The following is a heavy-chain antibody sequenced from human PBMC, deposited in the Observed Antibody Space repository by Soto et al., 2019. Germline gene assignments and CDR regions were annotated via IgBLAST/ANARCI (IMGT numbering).Heavy chain of an antibody. Sequence: ETLSLTCTVSGGSISSYYWSWIRQPPGKGLEWIGYIYYSGSTNYNPSLKSRVTISVDTSKNQFSLKLSSVTAADTAVYYCARHRSSWSPLFDYWGQGTLVTVSS. CDR1: GGSISSYY. V-gene: IGHV4-59*08. CDR2: IYYSGST. CDR3: ARHRSSWSPLFDY. J-gene: IGHJ4*02. D-gene: IGHD6-13*01.